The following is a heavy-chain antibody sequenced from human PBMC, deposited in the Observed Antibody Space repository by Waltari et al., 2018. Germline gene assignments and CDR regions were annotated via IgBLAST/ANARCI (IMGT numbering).Heavy chain of an antibody. J-gene: IGHJ6*03. CDR2: IKQDGREK. CDR3: ARDQWADYYYYMDV. D-gene: IGHD1-26*01. V-gene: IGHV3-7*01. CDR1: GFTFSSYW. Sequence: EVQLVESGGGWVQPGGSLRLSCAASGFTFSSYWMSWVRQAPGKGLEWVANIKQDGREKYYGESVKGRFTISRDNAKNSLYLQMNSLRAEDTAVYYCARDQWADYYYYMDVWGKGTTVTVSS.